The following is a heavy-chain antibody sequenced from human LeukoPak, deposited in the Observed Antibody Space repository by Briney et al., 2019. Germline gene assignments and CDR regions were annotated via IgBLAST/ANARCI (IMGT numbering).Heavy chain of an antibody. D-gene: IGHD1-26*01. J-gene: IGHJ4*02. Sequence: GGSLRLSCAASGFIVSSNYMSWVRQAPGKGLEWVTAISGSGGSTYYADSVKGRFTISRDNSKNTLYLQMNSLRAEDTAVYYCAKGGVNDEATKPSIDYWGQGTLVTVSS. V-gene: IGHV3-23*01. CDR3: AKGGVNDEATKPSIDY. CDR1: GFIVSSNY. CDR2: ISGSGGST.